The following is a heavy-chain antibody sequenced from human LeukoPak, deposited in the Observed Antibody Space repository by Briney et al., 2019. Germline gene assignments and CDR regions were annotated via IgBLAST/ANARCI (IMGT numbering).Heavy chain of an antibody. CDR2: IKQDGSEK. CDR3: AKDYCSGGSCYLVDC. J-gene: IGHJ4*02. D-gene: IGHD2-15*01. CDR1: GFTSSSYW. V-gene: IGHV3-7*03. Sequence: GGSLRLSCAASGFTSSSYWMSWVRQAPGKGLEWVANIKQDGSEKYYVDSVKGRFTISRDNAKNSLYLQMNSLRAEDTALYYCAKDYCSGGSCYLVDCWGQGTLVTVSS.